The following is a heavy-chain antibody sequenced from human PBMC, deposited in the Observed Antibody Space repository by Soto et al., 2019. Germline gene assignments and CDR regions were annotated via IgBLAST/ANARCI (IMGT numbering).Heavy chain of an antibody. D-gene: IGHD5-18*01. CDR2: INHSGST. Sequence: SETLSLTCAVYGGSFSGYYWSWIRQPPGKGLEWIGEINHSGSTNYNPSLKSRVTISVDTSKNQFSLKLSSVTAADTGVYYCARGRRIRLWLPQGYYYGMDVWGQGTTVTVSS. J-gene: IGHJ6*02. V-gene: IGHV4-34*01. CDR3: ARGRRIRLWLPQGYYYGMDV. CDR1: GGSFSGYY.